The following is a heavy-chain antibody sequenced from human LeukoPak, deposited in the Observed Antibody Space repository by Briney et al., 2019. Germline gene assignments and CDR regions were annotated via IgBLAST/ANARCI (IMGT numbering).Heavy chain of an antibody. Sequence: GGSLRLSCAASGFTFSSYWMHWVRQAPGKGLVWVSHINSDGSSTSYADSVKGRFTISRDNAKNTLYLQMSSLRAEDTAVYYCARREVGGSYYYYYYMDVWGKGTTVTVSS. V-gene: IGHV3-74*01. D-gene: IGHD6-19*01. CDR1: GFTFSSYW. CDR3: ARREVGGSYYYYYYMDV. J-gene: IGHJ6*03. CDR2: INSDGSST.